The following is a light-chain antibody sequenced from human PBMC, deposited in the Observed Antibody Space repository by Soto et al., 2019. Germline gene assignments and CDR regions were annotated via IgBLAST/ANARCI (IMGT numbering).Light chain of an antibody. Sequence: QSALTQPASVSGSPGQSITLSCTGTSIDVGGYNYVSWYQQHPGKAPKLMIYDVSNRPSGVSNRFSGSKSGNTASLTISGLQAEDEADYYCSSYTSSSTLFGTGTKVTVL. J-gene: IGLJ1*01. CDR3: SSYTSSSTL. CDR2: DVS. CDR1: SIDVGGYNY. V-gene: IGLV2-14*01.